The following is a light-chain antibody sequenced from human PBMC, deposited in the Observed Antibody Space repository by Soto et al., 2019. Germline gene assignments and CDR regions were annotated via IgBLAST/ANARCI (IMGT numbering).Light chain of an antibody. V-gene: IGKV1-12*01. CDR2: AAS. Sequence: DIQMPQSPSFVSAAVGDRVTMTCRASQGISSWLAWYQQKPGKAPKLLIYAASSLQSGVSSRFSGSGSGTDFTLTISSLQPEEFEIYYCQQAKSFPLTFGGGTKVEIK. CDR3: QQAKSFPLT. CDR1: QGISSW. J-gene: IGKJ4*01.